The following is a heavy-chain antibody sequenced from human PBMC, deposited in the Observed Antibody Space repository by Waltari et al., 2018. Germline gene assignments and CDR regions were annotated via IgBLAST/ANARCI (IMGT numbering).Heavy chain of an antibody. D-gene: IGHD3-22*01. CDR1: GFTFNQYA. CDR3: AKAHFYDTSGYIEH. Sequence: EVQVLASGGGLVQPGGSLRLTCAAPGFTFNQYAINWVRQAPGKGLGWVSGINGYGDKTYYADSVKGRFTLSRDNSRNTLSLQMNSLRAEDTAVYYCAKAHFYDTSGYIEHWGQGTLVTVSS. CDR2: INGYGDKT. J-gene: IGHJ5*02. V-gene: IGHV3-23*01.